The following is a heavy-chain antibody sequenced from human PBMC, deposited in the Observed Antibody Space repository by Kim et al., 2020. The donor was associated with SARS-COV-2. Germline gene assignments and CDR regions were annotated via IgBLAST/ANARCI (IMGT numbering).Heavy chain of an antibody. V-gene: IGHV3-48*03. CDR1: GFTFSSYE. D-gene: IGHD1-1*01. Sequence: GGSLRLSCAASGFTFSSYEMNWVRQAPGKGLEWVSYISSSGSTIYYADSVKGRFTISRDNAKNSLYLQMNSLRAEDTAVYYCARDQQLGNWFDPWGQGTLVTVSS. J-gene: IGHJ5*02. CDR2: ISSSGSTI. CDR3: ARDQQLGNWFDP.